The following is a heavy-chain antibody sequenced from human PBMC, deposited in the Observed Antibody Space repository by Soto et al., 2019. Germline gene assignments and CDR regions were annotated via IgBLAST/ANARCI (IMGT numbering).Heavy chain of an antibody. J-gene: IGHJ5*02. CDR3: AREDSSSSGFGP. V-gene: IGHV1-46*01. CDR2: INPSGGST. Sequence: EKGLEWMGIINPSGGSTSYAQKFQGRVTMTRDTSTSTVYMELSSPRSEDMAVYYCAREDSSSSGFGPYGQGTLVTVSS. D-gene: IGHD6-6*01.